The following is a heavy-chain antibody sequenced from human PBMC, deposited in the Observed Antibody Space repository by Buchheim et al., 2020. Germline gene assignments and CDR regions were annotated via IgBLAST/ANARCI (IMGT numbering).Heavy chain of an antibody. CDR1: GGSISSGGYS. CDR2: IYHSGST. Sequence: QLQLQESGSGLVKPSQTLSLTCAVSGGSISSGGYSWSWIRQPPGKGLEWIGYIYHSGSTYYNPSLKSRVTISVDRSKNQFSLKLSSVTAADTAVYYCASRYDFWSGYSTADEGAFDPWGQGTL. D-gene: IGHD3-3*01. J-gene: IGHJ5*02. CDR3: ASRYDFWSGYSTADEGAFDP. V-gene: IGHV4-30-2*01.